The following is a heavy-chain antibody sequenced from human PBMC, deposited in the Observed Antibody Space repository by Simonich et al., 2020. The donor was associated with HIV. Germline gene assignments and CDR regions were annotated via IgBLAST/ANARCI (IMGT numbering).Heavy chain of an antibody. J-gene: IGHJ1*01. D-gene: IGHD3-16*01. CDR1: GFTFSSYE. V-gene: IGHV3-48*03. CDR2: SGSSDRTI. Sequence: EVQLVESGGGLVQPGGSLRLSCAASGFTFSSYEMNWVRQAPGKGLEWISNSGSSDRTIYAANSVEGRFTSSRDNAKNSLYLQMNSLRAEDTAVYYCARVWGGDYSALQYWGQGTLVTVSS. CDR3: ARVWGGDYSALQY.